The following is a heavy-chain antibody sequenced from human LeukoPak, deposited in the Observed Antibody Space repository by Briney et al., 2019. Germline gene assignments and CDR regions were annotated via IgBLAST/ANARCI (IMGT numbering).Heavy chain of an antibody. CDR1: GYTFTGYY. V-gene: IGHV1-2*06. CDR2: INPNSGGT. CDR3: ASDYYDSSGYYYARVE. J-gene: IGHJ4*02. Sequence: GASVKVSCKASGYTFTGYYMHWVRQAPGQGLEWMGRINPNSGGTNYAQKFQGRVTMTRDTSISTAYMELSRLRSDDTAVYHCASDYYDSSGYYYARVEWGQGTLVTVSS. D-gene: IGHD3-22*01.